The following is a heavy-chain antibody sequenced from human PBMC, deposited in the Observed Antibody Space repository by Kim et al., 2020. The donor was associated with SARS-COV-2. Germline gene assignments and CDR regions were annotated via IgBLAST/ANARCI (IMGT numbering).Heavy chain of an antibody. CDR2: ITHTGST. CDR3: ARGSETDWPVGPY. J-gene: IGHJ1*01. D-gene: IGHD3-9*01. V-gene: IGHV4-34*01. CDR1: GESSTSYF. Sequence: SETLSLTCAVYGESSTSYFWTWVRQPPGKGLEWIGEITHTGSTNYSPSLTGRVTLSLDTSKNQFSLRLTSITAADTAVYYCARGSETDWPVGPYWGQCTL.